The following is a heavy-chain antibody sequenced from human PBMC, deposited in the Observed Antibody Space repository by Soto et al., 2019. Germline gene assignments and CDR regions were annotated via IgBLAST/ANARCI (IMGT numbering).Heavy chain of an antibody. Sequence: ASVKVSCKVSGYTLTELSMHWVRQAPGKGLEWMGGFDPEDGETIYAQKFQGRVTMTEDTSTDAAYMELSSLRSEDTAVYYCASEGGSNSWSVAFDIWGQGKMVTVSS. CDR3: ASEGGSNSWSVAFDI. CDR2: FDPEDGET. CDR1: GYTLTELS. D-gene: IGHD6-13*01. J-gene: IGHJ3*02. V-gene: IGHV1-24*01.